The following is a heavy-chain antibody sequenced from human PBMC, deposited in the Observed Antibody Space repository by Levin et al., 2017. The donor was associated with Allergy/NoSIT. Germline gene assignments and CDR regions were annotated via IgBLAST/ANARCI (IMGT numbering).Heavy chain of an antibody. V-gene: IGHV3-9*01. Sequence: SLKISCAASGFTFDDYAMHWVRQAPGKGLEWVSGISWNSGSIGYADSVKGRFTISRDNAKNSLYLQMNSLRAEDTALYYCAKDKPPPRRYCSSTSCHGYGMDVWGQGTTVTVSS. CDR3: AKDKPPPRRYCSSTSCHGYGMDV. CDR2: ISWNSGSI. D-gene: IGHD2-2*01. CDR1: GFTFDDYA. J-gene: IGHJ6*02.